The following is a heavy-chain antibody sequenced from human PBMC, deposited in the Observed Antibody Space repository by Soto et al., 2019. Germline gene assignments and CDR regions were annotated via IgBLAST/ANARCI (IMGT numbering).Heavy chain of an antibody. J-gene: IGHJ6*02. Sequence: GGSLRLSCAASGFSFTTYVMHWVRQAPGKGLEWVAVISHDGSYKYYGDAVKGRFTISRDTSKNAVYLEMNSLRPEDTAVYYCAKSIEGGPMDVWGQGTTVTVSS. CDR3: AKSIEGGPMDV. CDR1: GFSFTTYV. D-gene: IGHD1-26*01. CDR2: ISHDGSYK. V-gene: IGHV3-30*18.